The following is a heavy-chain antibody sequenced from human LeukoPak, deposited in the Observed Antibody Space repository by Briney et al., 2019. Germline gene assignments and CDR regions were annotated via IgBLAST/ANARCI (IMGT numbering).Heavy chain of an antibody. J-gene: IGHJ4*02. Sequence: GGSPRLSCAASGFTFSSYAMSWVRQAPGKGLEWVSAISGSGGSTYYADSVKGRFTISRDNSKNTLYLHMNSLRAEDTAVYYCARKTQGTYYPLDYWGQGTLVTVSS. CDR1: GFTFSSYA. D-gene: IGHD1-26*01. CDR2: ISGSGGST. CDR3: ARKTQGTYYPLDY. V-gene: IGHV3-23*01.